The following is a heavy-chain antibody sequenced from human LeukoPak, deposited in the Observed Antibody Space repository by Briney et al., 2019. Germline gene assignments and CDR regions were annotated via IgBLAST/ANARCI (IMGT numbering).Heavy chain of an antibody. J-gene: IGHJ4*02. Sequence: SVKVSCKASGGTFRTFAISWVRQAPGQGLEWMGTVIPIFGSANYAQKFQGRLTITTDKSTTTTYMELTSLRSEDTAVYYCARRMGSYLDYWGQGTLVTVSS. CDR1: GGTFRTFA. D-gene: IGHD3-16*01. CDR3: ARRMGSYLDY. V-gene: IGHV1-69*05. CDR2: VIPIFGSA.